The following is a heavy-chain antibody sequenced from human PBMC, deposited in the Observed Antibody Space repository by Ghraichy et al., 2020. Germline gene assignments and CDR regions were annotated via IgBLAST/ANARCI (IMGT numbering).Heavy chain of an antibody. V-gene: IGHV4-4*07. CDR3: ARTAYGDYGGMWDAFDI. Sequence: SETLSLTCTVSGRSISSYYWSWIRQPAGKGLEWIGRIYTSGSTNYNPSLKSRVTMSVDTSKNQFSLKLSSVTAADTAMYYCARTAYGDYGGMWDAFDIWGQGTMVTVSS. J-gene: IGHJ3*02. CDR1: GRSISSYY. CDR2: IYTSGST. D-gene: IGHD4-17*01.